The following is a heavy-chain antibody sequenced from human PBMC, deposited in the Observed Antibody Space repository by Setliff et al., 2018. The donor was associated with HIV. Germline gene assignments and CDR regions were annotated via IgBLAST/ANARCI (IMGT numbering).Heavy chain of an antibody. J-gene: IGHJ4*02. CDR3: ARDLNWGFDY. V-gene: IGHV3-48*04. CDR1: GFTFSSYS. D-gene: IGHD7-27*01. Sequence: PGGSLRLSCAASGFTFSSYSMNWVRQVPGKGLEWVSDISGSGTTIYYADSVKGRFTISRDNAKNSLYLQMNSLRADDTAVYYCARDLNWGFDYWGQGTQVTVSS. CDR2: ISGSGTTI.